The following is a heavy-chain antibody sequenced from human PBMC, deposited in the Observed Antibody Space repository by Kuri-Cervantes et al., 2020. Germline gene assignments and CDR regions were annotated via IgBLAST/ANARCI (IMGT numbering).Heavy chain of an antibody. J-gene: IGHJ4*02. CDR3: AKGREYSSSWYVMDY. D-gene: IGHD6-13*01. Sequence: GGSLRLSCAASGFTFSSYSMNWVRQAPGKGLEWVSSISSSSSYIYYADSVKGRFTISRDNAKNPLYLQMNSLRAEDTALYYCAKGREYSSSWYVMDYWGQGTLVTVSS. V-gene: IGHV3-21*04. CDR2: ISSSSSYI. CDR1: GFTFSSYS.